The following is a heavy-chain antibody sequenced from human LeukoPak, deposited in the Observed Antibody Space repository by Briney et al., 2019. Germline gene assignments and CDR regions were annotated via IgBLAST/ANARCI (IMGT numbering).Heavy chain of an antibody. CDR3: AKGYDYVWGSCREYPHFDY. J-gene: IGHJ4*02. Sequence: GESLRLSCAASGFTFSSYGMLWVRQAPGKGLEWVAFIRYDGSNKYYADSVKGRFTISRDNSKNTLYLQMNSLRAEDTAVYYCAKGYDYVWGSCREYPHFDYWGQGTLVTVSS. CDR1: GFTFSSYG. V-gene: IGHV3-30*02. CDR2: IRYDGSNK. D-gene: IGHD3-16*02.